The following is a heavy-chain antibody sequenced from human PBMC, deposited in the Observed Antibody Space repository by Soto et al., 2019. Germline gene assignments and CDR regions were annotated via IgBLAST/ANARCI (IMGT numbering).Heavy chain of an antibody. Sequence: PSETLSLTCTVSGGSVSSGSYYWTWIRQPPGTGLEWIEYIYYSGSTNYNPSLKSRVTISLDTSNNQFSLRLSSVTAADTAVYYCAMTFCRTPSCQAHDMAVWGQGTTVTVSS. CDR3: AMTFCRTPSCQAHDMAV. D-gene: IGHD2-2*01. CDR1: GGSVSSGSYY. J-gene: IGHJ6*02. CDR2: IYYSGST. V-gene: IGHV4-61*01.